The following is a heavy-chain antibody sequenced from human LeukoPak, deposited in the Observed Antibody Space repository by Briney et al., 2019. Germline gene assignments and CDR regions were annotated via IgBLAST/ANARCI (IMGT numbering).Heavy chain of an antibody. CDR2: INHSGST. J-gene: IGHJ6*03. V-gene: IGHV4-34*01. Sequence: SETLSLTCAVYGASFSGYYWTWIRQPPGKGLEWIGEINHSGSTNYNPSLKSRVTISVDTSKNQFSLKLSSVTAADTAVYYCARTGIAVAGRRYYYYMDVWGKGTTVTISS. D-gene: IGHD6-19*01. CDR1: GASFSGYY. CDR3: ARTGIAVAGRRYYYYMDV.